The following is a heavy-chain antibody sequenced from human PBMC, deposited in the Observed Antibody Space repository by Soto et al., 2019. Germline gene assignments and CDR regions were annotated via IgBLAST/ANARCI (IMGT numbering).Heavy chain of an antibody. CDR2: INPNSGGT. D-gene: IGHD3-22*01. Sequence: QVQLVQSGAEVKKPGASVKVSCKASGYTFTGYYMHWVRQAPGQGLEWMGWINPNSGGTNYAQKFQGSVTMARGTSISTAYMELSRLRSDDTAVYYCARDMVYYDSSGYLRERVRFDPWGQGTLVTVSS. CDR3: ARDMVYYDSSGYLRERVRFDP. CDR1: GYTFTGYY. V-gene: IGHV1-2*02. J-gene: IGHJ5*02.